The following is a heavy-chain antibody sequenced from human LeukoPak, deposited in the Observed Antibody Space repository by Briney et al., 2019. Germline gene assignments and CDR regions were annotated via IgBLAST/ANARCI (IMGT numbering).Heavy chain of an antibody. Sequence: GGSLRLSCAASGFAFSSYWMHWVRQVPGKGLVWLSRINGDGSYTKYADSVKGRFTISRAKAQNTLFLQMNSLSAEDTAVYFCARDKSEYDSSGRGDYWGQGTLVTVSS. D-gene: IGHD3-22*01. CDR1: GFAFSSYW. V-gene: IGHV3-74*03. CDR2: INGDGSYT. J-gene: IGHJ4*02. CDR3: ARDKSEYDSSGRGDY.